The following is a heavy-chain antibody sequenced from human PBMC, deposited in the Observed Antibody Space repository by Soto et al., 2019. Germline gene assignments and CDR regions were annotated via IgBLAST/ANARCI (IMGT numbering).Heavy chain of an antibody. J-gene: IGHJ4*02. CDR3: ARDRYYYGSGSYHY. Sequence: EVQLVESGGGLVQPGGSLRLSCAASGFTFSSYWMSWVRQAPGKGLEWVANIKQDGSEKYYVDSVKGRFTISRANAKNSLYLQMNCLRAEDTAVYYCARDRYYYGSGSYHYWGQGTLVTVSS. D-gene: IGHD3-10*01. V-gene: IGHV3-7*01. CDR1: GFTFSSYW. CDR2: IKQDGSEK.